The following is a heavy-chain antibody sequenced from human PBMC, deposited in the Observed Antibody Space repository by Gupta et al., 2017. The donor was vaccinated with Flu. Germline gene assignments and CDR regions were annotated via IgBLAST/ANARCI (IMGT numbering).Heavy chain of an antibody. Sequence: EVQLVESGGGRVKPGESLKLSCVSSEFTFDSYTMTWVPQAPGKGLEWVSSISSFGNYIYYADSLKGRVTVSRDNAKNSLFLQLHGLRAEDTAVYYCVRDGPDYRDSSGYHPTFDYWGQGTLVTVSS. J-gene: IGHJ4*02. CDR3: VRDGPDYRDSSGYHPTFDY. V-gene: IGHV3-21*02. D-gene: IGHD3-22*01. CDR1: EFTFDSYT. CDR2: ISSFGNYI.